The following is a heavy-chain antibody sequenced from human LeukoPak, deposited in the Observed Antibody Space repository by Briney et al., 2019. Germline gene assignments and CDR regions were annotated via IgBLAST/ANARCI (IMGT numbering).Heavy chain of an antibody. CDR2: IYYSGST. V-gene: IGHV4-59*01. Sequence: SETLSLTCTVSGGSISSYCWSWIRQPPGKGLEWIGYIYYSGSTNYNPSLKSRVTISVDTSKNQFSLKLSSVTAADTAVYYCARAHYDFWSGPGSYYYYYMDVWGKGTTVTVSS. CDR1: GGSISSYC. CDR3: ARAHYDFWSGPGSYYYYYMDV. J-gene: IGHJ6*03. D-gene: IGHD3-3*01.